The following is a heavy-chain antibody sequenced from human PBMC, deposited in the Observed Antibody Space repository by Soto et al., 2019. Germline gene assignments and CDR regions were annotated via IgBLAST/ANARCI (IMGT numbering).Heavy chain of an antibody. Sequence: GGSLRLSCAASGFTFSSYSMNWVRQAPGKGLEWVSSISSSSSYIYYADSVKGRFTISRDNAKNSLYLQMNSLRAEDTAVYYCARGLGYSSSWYAFDIWGQGTMVTVSS. J-gene: IGHJ3*02. D-gene: IGHD6-13*01. CDR3: ARGLGYSSSWYAFDI. CDR1: GFTFSSYS. V-gene: IGHV3-21*01. CDR2: ISSSSSYI.